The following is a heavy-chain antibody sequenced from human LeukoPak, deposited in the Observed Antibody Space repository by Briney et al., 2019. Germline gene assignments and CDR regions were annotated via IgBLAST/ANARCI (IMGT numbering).Heavy chain of an antibody. CDR3: AKGHYYGSGSLDY. V-gene: IGHV3-23*01. D-gene: IGHD3-10*01. J-gene: IGHJ4*02. CDR1: GFTFSSYG. CDR2: IGGRDGST. Sequence: GGSLRLSCAASGFTFSSYGMSWVRQAPGKGLEWVSAIGGRDGSTYYADSVKGRFTTSRDNSKNTLYVQMNSLRAEDTAVYYCAKGHYYGSGSLDYWGQGTLVTVSS.